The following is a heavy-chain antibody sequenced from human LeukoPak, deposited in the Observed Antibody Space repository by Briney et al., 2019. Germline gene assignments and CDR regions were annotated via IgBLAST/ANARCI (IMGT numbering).Heavy chain of an antibody. V-gene: IGHV3-23*01. J-gene: IGHJ4*02. CDR1: GFTLSGYA. Sequence: GGSLRLSCAASGFTLSGYAMSWVRQAPGKGLEWVSAISGSGGSTYYADSVKGRFTISRDNSKNTLYLQMNSLRAEDTAVYYCAKVISGTNPGSGFDYWGQGTLVTVSS. D-gene: IGHD1-26*01. CDR2: ISGSGGST. CDR3: AKVISGTNPGSGFDY.